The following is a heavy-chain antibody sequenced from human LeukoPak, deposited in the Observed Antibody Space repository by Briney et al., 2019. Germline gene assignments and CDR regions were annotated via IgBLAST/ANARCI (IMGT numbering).Heavy chain of an antibody. CDR1: GYSFTTYW. V-gene: IGHV5-51*01. D-gene: IGHD3-9*01. J-gene: IGHJ3*02. CDR3: ARPPSYYDILTGYYEDI. Sequence: GESLKISCKGSGYSFTTYWIAWVRQMPEKGLEWMGIIYPGDSDTKYSPSFQGQVTISADKSISTAFLQWSSLRASDTAMYYCARPPSYYDILTGYYEDIWGQGTMVTVSS. CDR2: IYPGDSDT.